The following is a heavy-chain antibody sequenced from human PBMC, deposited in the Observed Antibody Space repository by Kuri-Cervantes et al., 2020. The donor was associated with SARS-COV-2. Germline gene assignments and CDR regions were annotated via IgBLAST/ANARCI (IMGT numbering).Heavy chain of an antibody. J-gene: IGHJ4*02. Sequence: GEYLKISCAASGFTFSSYWMSWVRQAPGKGLEWVSYISSSSSTIYYADSVKGRFTISRDNAKNSLYLQMNSLRAEDTAVYYCATTAPEYGGNSGGWVFWGQGTLVTVSS. D-gene: IGHD4-23*01. CDR1: GFTFSSYW. CDR2: ISSSSSTI. V-gene: IGHV3-48*01. CDR3: ATTAPEYGGNSGGWVF.